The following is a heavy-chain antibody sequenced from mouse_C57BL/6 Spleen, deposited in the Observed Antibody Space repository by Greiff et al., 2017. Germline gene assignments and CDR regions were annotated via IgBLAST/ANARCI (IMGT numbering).Heavy chain of an antibody. J-gene: IGHJ2*01. V-gene: IGHV1-62-2*01. CDR2: FYPGSGSI. Sequence: QVQLQQSGAELVKPGASVKLSCKASGYTFTEYTIHWVKQRSGQGLEWIGWFYPGSGSIKYNEKFKDKATLTADKSSSTVYMELSRLTPEDSAVYFCARHEDRDYGSSYYFDYWGQGTTLTVSS. D-gene: IGHD1-1*01. CDR3: ARHEDRDYGSSYYFDY. CDR1: GYTFTEYT.